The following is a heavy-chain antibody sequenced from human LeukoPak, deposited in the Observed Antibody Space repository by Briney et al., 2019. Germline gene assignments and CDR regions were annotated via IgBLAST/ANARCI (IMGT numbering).Heavy chain of an antibody. J-gene: IGHJ4*02. CDR3: ARDPPKIYYDSSGYYFDY. CDR2: ISSGSTTI. Sequence: GGSLRLSCATSGFTLSSYSMNWVRQAPGKGLEWVSYISSGSTTIYYADSVKGRFTISRDNAKNSLYLQMNSLRAEDTAVYYCARDPPKIYYDSSGYYFDYWGQGTLVTVSS. D-gene: IGHD3-22*01. V-gene: IGHV3-48*01. CDR1: GFTLSSYS.